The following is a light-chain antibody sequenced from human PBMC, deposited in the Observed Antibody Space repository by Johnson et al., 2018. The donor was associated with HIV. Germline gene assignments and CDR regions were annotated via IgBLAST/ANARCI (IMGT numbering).Light chain of an antibody. CDR1: SSNIGNNY. CDR3: GSWDNTLSVFV. Sequence: QSVLTQPPSMSAAPGQQVTISCSGSSSNIGNNYVSWYQQFPGTAPKLLIYDNNKRPSGIPDRFSASKSGTSATLDITGLQTGDEGDYCCGSWDNTLSVFVFGAGTKVTVL. CDR2: DNN. J-gene: IGLJ1*01. V-gene: IGLV1-51*01.